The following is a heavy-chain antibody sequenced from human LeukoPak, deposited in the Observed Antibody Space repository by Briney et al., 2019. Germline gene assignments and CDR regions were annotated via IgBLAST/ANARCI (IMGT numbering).Heavy chain of an antibody. CDR3: ARGYYDSSGYGRHYWFDP. Sequence: SETLSLTCTVSGGSISSYYWSWIRQPPGKGREWIGEINHSGSTNYNPSLKSRVTISVDTSKNQFSLKLSSVTAADTAVYYCARGYYDSSGYGRHYWFDPWGQGTLVTVSS. V-gene: IGHV4-34*01. J-gene: IGHJ5*02. CDR1: GGSISSYY. D-gene: IGHD3-22*01. CDR2: INHSGST.